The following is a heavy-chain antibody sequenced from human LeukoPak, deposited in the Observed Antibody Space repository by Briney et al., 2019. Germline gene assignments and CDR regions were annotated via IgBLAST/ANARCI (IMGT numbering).Heavy chain of an antibody. V-gene: IGHV3-7*05. J-gene: IGHJ3*02. CDR2: IKQDGTEK. CDR1: GFTVSSNY. CDR3: ARSGVGPITAFDI. D-gene: IGHD1-26*01. Sequence: AGGSLRLSCAASGFTVSSNYMSWVRQPPGKGLEWVASIKQDGTEKYSVDSVKGRFSISRDNAKNSLYLQMNSLRAEDTAVYYCARSGVGPITAFDIWGQGTMVTVSS.